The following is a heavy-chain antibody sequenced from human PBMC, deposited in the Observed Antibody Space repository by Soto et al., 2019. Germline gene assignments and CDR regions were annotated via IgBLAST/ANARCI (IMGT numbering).Heavy chain of an antibody. Sequence: QVQLQESGPGLVKPSETLSLTCTVSGGSISSYYWSWIRQPPGKGLEWIGYIYYSGSTNYNPSLKSRVTISVDTSKNQFSLKLSSVTAADTAVYYCARGGVVAATPFAFDIWGQGTMVTVSS. V-gene: IGHV4-59*01. CDR3: ARGGVVAATPFAFDI. CDR2: IYYSGST. J-gene: IGHJ3*02. CDR1: GGSISSYY. D-gene: IGHD2-15*01.